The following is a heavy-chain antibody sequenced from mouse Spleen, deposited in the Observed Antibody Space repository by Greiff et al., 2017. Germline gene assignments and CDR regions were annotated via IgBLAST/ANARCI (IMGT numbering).Heavy chain of an antibody. D-gene: IGHD3-2*01. CDR1: GFSLTSYG. J-gene: IGHJ2*01. Sequence: QVQLKETGPGLVAPSQSLSITCTVSGFSLTSYGVHWVRQPPEKGLEWLVVIWSDGSTNYNSALKSRLSISKDNSKSQVFLKMNSLQTDDTAMYYCARQPDSSGYDYFDYWGQGTTLTVSS. CDR2: IWSDGST. CDR3: ARQPDSSGYDYFDY. V-gene: IGHV2-6-1*01.